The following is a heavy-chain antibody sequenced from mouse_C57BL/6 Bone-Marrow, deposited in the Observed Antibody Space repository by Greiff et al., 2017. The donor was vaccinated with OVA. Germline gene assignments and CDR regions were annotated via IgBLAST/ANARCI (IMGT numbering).Heavy chain of an antibody. Sequence: QVQLKQSGAELARPGASVKLSCKASGYTFTSYGISWVKQRTGQGLEWIGEIYPRSGNTYYNEKFKGKATLTADKSSSTAYMELRSLTSEDSAVYFCARGSPRFAYWGQGTLVTVSA. CDR3: ARGSPRFAY. V-gene: IGHV1-81*01. CDR2: IYPRSGNT. CDR1: GYTFTSYG. J-gene: IGHJ3*01.